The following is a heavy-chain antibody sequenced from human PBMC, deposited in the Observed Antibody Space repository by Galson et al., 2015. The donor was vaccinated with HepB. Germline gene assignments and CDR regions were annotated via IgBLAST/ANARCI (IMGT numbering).Heavy chain of an antibody. CDR2: IIPIFGTA. Sequence: SVKVSCKASGGTFSSYAISWVRQAPGQGLEWMGGIIPIFGTANYAQKFQGRVTITADESTSTAYMELSSLRSKDTAVYYCAESEKSLSYCSSTSCQGAWFDPWGQGTLVTVSS. CDR1: GGTFSSYA. D-gene: IGHD2-2*01. J-gene: IGHJ5*02. CDR3: AESEKSLSYCSSTSCQGAWFDP. V-gene: IGHV1-69*13.